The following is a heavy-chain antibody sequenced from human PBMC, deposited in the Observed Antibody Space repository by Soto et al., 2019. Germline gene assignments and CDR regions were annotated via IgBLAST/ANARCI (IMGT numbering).Heavy chain of an antibody. CDR3: ARDGDYYDSSNYFLRDAFDI. V-gene: IGHV3-11*01. CDR1: GFTFSDYY. D-gene: IGHD3-22*01. J-gene: IGHJ3*02. Sequence: GGSLRLSCVASGFTFSDYYMSWIRQAPGKGLEWVSYISSSGNIISYADSVKGRFTISRDNAKNSLYLQMNSLRAEDTAVYYCARDGDYYDSSNYFLRDAFDIWGQGTMVTVSS. CDR2: ISSSGNII.